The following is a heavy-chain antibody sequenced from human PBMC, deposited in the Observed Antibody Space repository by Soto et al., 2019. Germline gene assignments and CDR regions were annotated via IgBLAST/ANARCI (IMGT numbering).Heavy chain of an antibody. V-gene: IGHV4-31*03. D-gene: IGHD3-22*01. Sequence: SETLSLTCTVSGGSISIGGYYWSCIRQHPGKGLEWIGYIYYSGSTYYNPSLKSRVTISVDTSKNQFSLKLSSVTAADTAVYYCARFYYYDSSGSRKVFFDYWGQGTLVTVSS. CDR3: ARFYYYDSSGSRKVFFDY. J-gene: IGHJ4*02. CDR1: GGSISIGGYY. CDR2: IYYSGST.